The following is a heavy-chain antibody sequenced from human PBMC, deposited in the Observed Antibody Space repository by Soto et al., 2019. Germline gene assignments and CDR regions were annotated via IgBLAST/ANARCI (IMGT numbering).Heavy chain of an antibody. CDR2: IYYSGST. Sequence: SETLSLTCTVSGGSISSGGYYWSWIRQHPGKGLEWIGYIYYSGSTYYNPSLKSRVTISVDTSKNQFSLKLSSVTAADTAVYYCARDLVGPYYYYGMDVWGQGTTVTVSS. CDR1: GGSISSGGYY. J-gene: IGHJ6*02. V-gene: IGHV4-31*03. CDR3: ARDLVGPYYYYGMDV. D-gene: IGHD6-6*01.